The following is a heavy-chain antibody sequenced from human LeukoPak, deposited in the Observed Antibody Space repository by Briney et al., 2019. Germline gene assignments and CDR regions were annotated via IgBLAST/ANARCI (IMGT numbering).Heavy chain of an antibody. J-gene: IGHJ6*02. D-gene: IGHD6-13*01. CDR3: TRVVAGRAGLMDV. CDR2: ISSSSSYI. Sequence: GGSLRLSCAASGFAFSSYSMNWVRQAPGKGLDWVSSISSSSSYIYYADLVKGRFTISRDNAKNSLYLQMNSLRAEDTALYYCTRVVAGRAGLMDVWGRGTTVTVSS. V-gene: IGHV3-21*03. CDR1: GFAFSSYS.